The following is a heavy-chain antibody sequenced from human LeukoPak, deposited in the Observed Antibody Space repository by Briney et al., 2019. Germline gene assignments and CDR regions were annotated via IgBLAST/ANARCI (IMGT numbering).Heavy chain of an antibody. CDR1: GFTFSSYS. J-gene: IGHJ4*02. D-gene: IGHD2-2*01. CDR2: ISSSSDSI. Sequence: PGGSLRLSCAASGFTFSSYSMNWVRQAPGKGLEWVSSISSSSDSIYYADSVTGRFTISRDNAKNSLYLQMNSLRAEDTAVYYCAKFAHCSSTTCYGIDYWGQGNMVTVSS. CDR3: AKFAHCSSTTCYGIDY. V-gene: IGHV3-21*01.